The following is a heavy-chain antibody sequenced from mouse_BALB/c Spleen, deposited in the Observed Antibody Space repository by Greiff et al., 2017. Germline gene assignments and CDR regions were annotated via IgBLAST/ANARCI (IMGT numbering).Heavy chain of an antibody. J-gene: IGHJ2*01. Sequence: EVQLQESGPGLVKPSQSLSLTCTVTGYSITSDYAWNWIRQFPGNKLEWMGYISYSGSTSYNPSLKSRISITRDTSKNQFFLQLNSVTTEDTATYYCARKSYGYYFDYWGQGTTLTVSS. D-gene: IGHD1-1*01. CDR2: ISYSGST. V-gene: IGHV3-2*02. CDR3: ARKSYGYYFDY. CDR1: GYSITSDYA.